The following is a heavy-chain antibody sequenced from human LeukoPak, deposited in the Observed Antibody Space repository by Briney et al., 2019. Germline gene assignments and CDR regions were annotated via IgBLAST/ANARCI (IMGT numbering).Heavy chain of an antibody. D-gene: IGHD3-3*01. V-gene: IGHV3-30*18. CDR1: GFTFSSYG. CDR2: ISYDGSNK. CDR3: AKELRFLEWLFLPRYMDV. J-gene: IGHJ6*03. Sequence: HPGGSLRLSCAASGFTFSSYGMHWVRQAPGKGLEWVAVISYDGSNKYYADSVKGRFTISRDNSKNTLYLQMNSLRAEDTAVYYCAKELRFLEWLFLPRYMDVWGKGTTVTVSS.